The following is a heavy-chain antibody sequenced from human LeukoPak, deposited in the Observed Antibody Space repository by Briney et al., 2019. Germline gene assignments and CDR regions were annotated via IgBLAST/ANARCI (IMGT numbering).Heavy chain of an antibody. CDR3: ARYCSGGSCYPGTGFDP. J-gene: IGHJ5*02. D-gene: IGHD2-15*01. V-gene: IGHV5-51*01. CDR1: GYSFTSYW. Sequence: HGESLKISCKGSGYSFTSYWIGWVRQMPGKGLEWMGIIYPGDSDTRYSPSFQGQVTISADKSISTAYLQWSSLKASDTAMYYCARYCSGGSCYPGTGFDPWGQGTLVTVSS. CDR2: IYPGDSDT.